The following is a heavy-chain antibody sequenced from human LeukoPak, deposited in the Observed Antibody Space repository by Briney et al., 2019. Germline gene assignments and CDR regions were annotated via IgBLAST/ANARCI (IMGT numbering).Heavy chain of an antibody. V-gene: IGHV1-69*13. CDR3: ASLYYDSSGSHGAFDI. J-gene: IGHJ3*02. CDR1: GGTFISYA. D-gene: IGHD3-22*01. Sequence: ASVKVSCKASGGTFISYAISWVRQAPGQGLEWMGGIIPIFGTANYAQKFQSRVTITADESTSTAYMELSSLRSEDTAVYYCASLYYDSSGSHGAFDIWGQGTMVTVSS. CDR2: IIPIFGTA.